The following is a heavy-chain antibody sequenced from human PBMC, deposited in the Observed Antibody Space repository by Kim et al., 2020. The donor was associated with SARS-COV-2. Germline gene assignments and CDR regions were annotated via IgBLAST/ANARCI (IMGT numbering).Heavy chain of an antibody. J-gene: IGHJ4*02. CDR2: INHSGST. D-gene: IGHD3-16*02. V-gene: IGHV4-34*01. Sequence: SETLSLTCAVYGGSFSGYYWSWIRQPPGKGLEWIGEINHSGSTNYNPSLKSRVTISVDTSKNQFSLKLSSVTAADTAVYYCARLWSSDRGGHDYWGQGTL. CDR3: ARLWSSDRGGHDY. CDR1: GGSFSGYY.